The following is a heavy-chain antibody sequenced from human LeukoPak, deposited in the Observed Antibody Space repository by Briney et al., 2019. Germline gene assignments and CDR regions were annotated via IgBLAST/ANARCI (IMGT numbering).Heavy chain of an antibody. Sequence: GGSLRLSCAASGFIFSYYGMHWVRQAPGKGLEWVAVIWYDGSNRYYADSLKGRLTIPRDNFKNTLYLQIDSLTAVDTAVYYCARDPLGVLSYFDYWGQGTLVTVSS. CDR2: IWYDGSNR. D-gene: IGHD3-16*01. V-gene: IGHV3-33*01. CDR3: ARDPLGVLSYFDY. CDR1: GFIFSYYG. J-gene: IGHJ4*02.